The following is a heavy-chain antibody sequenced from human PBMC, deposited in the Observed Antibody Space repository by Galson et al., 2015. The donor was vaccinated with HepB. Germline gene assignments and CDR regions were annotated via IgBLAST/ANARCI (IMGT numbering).Heavy chain of an antibody. CDR1: GYTFTGYY. V-gene: IGHV1-2*02. D-gene: IGHD2-2*01. CDR2: INPNSGGT. CDR3: ARGRDIVVVPAAPPIDP. Sequence: SVKVSCKASGYTFTGYYMHWVRQAPGQGLEWMGWINPNSGGTNYAQKFQGRVTMTRDTSISTAYMELSRLRSDDTAVYYCARGRDIVVVPAAPPIDPWGQGTLVTVSS. J-gene: IGHJ5*02.